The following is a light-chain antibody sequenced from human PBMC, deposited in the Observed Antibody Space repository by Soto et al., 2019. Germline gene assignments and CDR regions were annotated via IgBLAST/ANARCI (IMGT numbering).Light chain of an antibody. J-gene: IGKJ4*01. Sequence: EIVLTQSPATLSLSPGERATLSCRASQSVSSYLAWYQQRPGQAPRLLIYDASNRATGVPARFSGSGSGTDFTLTISSLEPEDFAIYYCQERGGAWLSFGGGTRVDIK. CDR1: QSVSSY. V-gene: IGKV3-11*01. CDR2: DAS. CDR3: QERGGAWLS.